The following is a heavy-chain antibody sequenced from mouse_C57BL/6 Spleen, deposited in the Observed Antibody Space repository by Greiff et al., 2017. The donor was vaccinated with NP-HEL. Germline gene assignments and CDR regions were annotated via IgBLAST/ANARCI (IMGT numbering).Heavy chain of an antibody. CDR1: GYTFTSYW. CDR2: IHPNSGST. V-gene: IGHV1-64*01. CDR3: TRTIQGAMDY. Sequence: QVQLKQPGAELVKPGASVKLSCKASGYTFTSYWMHWVKQRPGQGLEWIGMIHPNSGSTNYNEKFKSKATLTVDKSSSTAYMELRSLTSEDSAVYYCTRTIQGAMDYWGQGTSVTVSS. J-gene: IGHJ4*01.